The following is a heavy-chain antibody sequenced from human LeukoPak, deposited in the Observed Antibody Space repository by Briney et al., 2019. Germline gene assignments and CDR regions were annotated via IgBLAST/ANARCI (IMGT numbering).Heavy chain of an antibody. CDR2: ITVGGTAS. D-gene: IGHD3-16*01. CDR1: GLTFSHSD. V-gene: IGHV3-48*03. Sequence: PGGSLRLSCAASGLTFSHSDMILVRQAPGKGLEWVSYITVGGTASNYADSMKGRFTTSRDDAQNSLYLQLNSLRVEDTGIYYCARKTDRLGAVGRDRFFDLWGRGTLVTVSS. J-gene: IGHJ2*01. CDR3: ARKTDRLGAVGRDRFFDL.